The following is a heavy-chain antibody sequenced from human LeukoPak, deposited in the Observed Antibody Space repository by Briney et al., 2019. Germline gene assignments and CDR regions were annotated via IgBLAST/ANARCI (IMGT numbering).Heavy chain of an antibody. CDR1: GGSISSGGYY. V-gene: IGHV4-30-4*01. J-gene: IGHJ6*02. CDR3: ARDLVGYSYGSWDRAPDV. CDR2: IYYSGST. Sequence: PSETLSLTCTVSGGSISSGGYYWSWIRQPPGKGLEWIGYIYYSGSTYYNPSLKSRVTISVDTSKNQFSLKLSSVTAADTAVYYCARDLVGYSYGSWDRAPDVWGQGTTVTVSS. D-gene: IGHD5-18*01.